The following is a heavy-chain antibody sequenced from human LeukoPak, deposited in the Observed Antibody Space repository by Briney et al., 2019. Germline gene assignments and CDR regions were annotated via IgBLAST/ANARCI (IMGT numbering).Heavy chain of an antibody. CDR3: VRAYTTSGTYAEP. V-gene: IGHV3-23*01. Sequence: GSLRLSCAASGFTFSTYAMGWARQAPGKGLEWVSGIGSNGVNRYYADSAKGRFTISRDNSKNTVYLQMNSLRAEDTALYYCVRAYTTSGTYAEPWGQGAQVTVSS. CDR1: GFTFSTYA. J-gene: IGHJ4*01. D-gene: IGHD1-1*01. CDR2: IGSNGVNR.